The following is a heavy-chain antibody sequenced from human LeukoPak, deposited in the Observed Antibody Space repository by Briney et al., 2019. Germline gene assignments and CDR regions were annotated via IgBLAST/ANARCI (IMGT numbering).Heavy chain of an antibody. V-gene: IGHV3-7*03. CDR3: AREDAVLLWFGELLPNFDY. Sequence: GGSLRLSCAASGFPFSSFWMRGVRQAPGKGREWVANIKQDGSEKYYVDSEKGRCTIPRDHAKNPLYPQLQSRRAEDTAVYYCAREDAVLLWFGELLPNFDYWGQGTLVTVSS. CDR1: GFPFSSFW. J-gene: IGHJ4*02. D-gene: IGHD3-10*01. CDR2: IKQDGSEK.